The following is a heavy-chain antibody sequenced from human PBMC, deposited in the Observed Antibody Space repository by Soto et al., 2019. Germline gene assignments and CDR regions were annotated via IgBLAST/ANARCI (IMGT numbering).Heavy chain of an antibody. D-gene: IGHD5-18*01. J-gene: IGHJ4*02. CDR3: SSDGRVDTATSFDN. Sequence: EVQLVESGGGLVQPGGSLRLSCAASGFTVSSNYMSWVRQAPGKGLEWVSVIYTGGSTYYADSVKGRFIISRDNSKNTLYLEMNSLRAEDTAVYYCSSDGRVDTATSFDNWGQGTLVTVSS. CDR1: GFTVSSNY. CDR2: IYTGGST. V-gene: IGHV3-66*01.